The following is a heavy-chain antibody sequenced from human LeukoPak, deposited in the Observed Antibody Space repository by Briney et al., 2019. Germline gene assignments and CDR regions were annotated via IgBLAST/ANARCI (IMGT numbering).Heavy chain of an antibody. J-gene: IGHJ1*01. CDR3: ARAPSEIGGYYPEYFRH. Sequence: GGSLRLSCAASGFTFSSYWMHWVRQPPGKGLVWVWRIKSDGSTNYADSVKGRFTISRDNAKNTVSLQMNSLRAEDTGVYYCARAPSEIGGYYPEYFRHWGQGTLVTVSS. V-gene: IGHV3-74*01. D-gene: IGHD3-22*01. CDR1: GFTFSSYW. CDR2: IKSDGST.